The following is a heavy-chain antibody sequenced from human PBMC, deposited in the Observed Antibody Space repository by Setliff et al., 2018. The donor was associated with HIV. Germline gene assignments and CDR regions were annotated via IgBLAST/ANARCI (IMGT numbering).Heavy chain of an antibody. Sequence: PSETLSLTCTVSGGSISGYYWSWIRQPPGKALEWIGYIYSSGSTNYNPSLKGRVTISEDPSKNQFSLKLTSVTAADTAVYYCAKGPVSGVDLWGQGTLVTVSS. CDR1: GGSISGYY. CDR3: AKGPVSGVDL. CDR2: IYSSGST. J-gene: IGHJ5*02. V-gene: IGHV4-4*09. D-gene: IGHD2-15*01.